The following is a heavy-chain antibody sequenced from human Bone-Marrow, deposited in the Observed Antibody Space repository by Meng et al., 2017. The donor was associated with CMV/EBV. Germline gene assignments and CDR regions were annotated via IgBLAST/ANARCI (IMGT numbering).Heavy chain of an antibody. Sequence: GESLKISCAASGFTFSSYSMNWVRQAPGKGLEWVSSISSSSSYIYYADSVKGRFTISRDNAKNSLYLQMNSLRAEDTAVYYCAREGLVVVPAAIHGMDVWGQGPMVTVSS. D-gene: IGHD2-2*01. CDR3: AREGLVVVPAAIHGMDV. J-gene: IGHJ6*02. CDR1: GFTFSSYS. CDR2: ISSSSSYI. V-gene: IGHV3-21*01.